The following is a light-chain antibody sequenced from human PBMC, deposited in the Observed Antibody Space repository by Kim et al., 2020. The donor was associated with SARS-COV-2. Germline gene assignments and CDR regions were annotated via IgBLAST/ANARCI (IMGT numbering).Light chain of an antibody. J-gene: IGLJ3*02. CDR1: SLRSYY. CDR2: GKN. V-gene: IGLV3-19*01. CDR3: NSRDSSGNLWV. Sequence: ALGQTVRITCQGDSLRSYYASWYQQKPGQAPVLVIYGKNNRPSGIPDRISGSSSGNTASLTITGAQAEDEADYYCNSRDSSGNLWVFGGGTKLTVL.